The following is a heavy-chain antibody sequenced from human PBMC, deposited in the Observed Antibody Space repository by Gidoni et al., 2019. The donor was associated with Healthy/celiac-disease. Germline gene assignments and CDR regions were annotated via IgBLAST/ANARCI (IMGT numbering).Heavy chain of an antibody. CDR3: ARGRRAARGGYYFDY. Sequence: QVQLQQWGAGLLKPSETLSLTCAVYGGSFSGYYWRWIRQPPGKGLEWIGEINHSGSTNYNPSLKSRVTISVDTSKNQFSLKLSSVTAADTAVYYCARGRRAARGGYYFDYWGQGTLVTVSS. D-gene: IGHD6-6*01. J-gene: IGHJ4*02. V-gene: IGHV4-34*01. CDR1: GGSFSGYY. CDR2: INHSGST.